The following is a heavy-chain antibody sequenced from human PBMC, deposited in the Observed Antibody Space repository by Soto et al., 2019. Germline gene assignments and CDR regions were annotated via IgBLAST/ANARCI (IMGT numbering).Heavy chain of an antibody. CDR1: GFTFSDYY. CDR3: ARDYNYCSSTSCSYPNWFDP. Sequence: GGSLRLSCAASGFTFSDYYMSWIRQAPGKGLEWVSYISSSGSTIYYADSVKGRFTISRDNAKNSLYLQMNSLRAEDTAVYYCARDYNYCSSTSCSYPNWFDPWGQGTLVTVSS. D-gene: IGHD2-2*01. CDR2: ISSSGSTI. V-gene: IGHV3-11*01. J-gene: IGHJ5*02.